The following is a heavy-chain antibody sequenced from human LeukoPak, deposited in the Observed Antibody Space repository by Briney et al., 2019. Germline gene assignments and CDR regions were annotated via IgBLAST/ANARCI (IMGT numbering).Heavy chain of an antibody. Sequence: GASVKVSCKASGGAFSSYGITWVRQAPGQGPGWMGRIIPILDMADYAQNFRGRVTITADKSTRTAYMEMSSLRFEATAVYYCARDGGWLQTQNHYYYHGLDVWGQGTTVTVSS. CDR2: IIPILDMA. CDR3: ARDGGWLQTQNHYYYHGLDV. D-gene: IGHD5-24*01. V-gene: IGHV1-69*04. J-gene: IGHJ6*02. CDR1: GGAFSSYG.